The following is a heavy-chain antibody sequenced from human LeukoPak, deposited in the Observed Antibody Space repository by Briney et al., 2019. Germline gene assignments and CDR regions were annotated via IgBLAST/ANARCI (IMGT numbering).Heavy chain of an antibody. V-gene: IGHV3-66*01. J-gene: IGHJ6*03. CDR1: GFTVSSNY. CDR3: ARDSIRGSGSFYYYYYMDV. D-gene: IGHD3-10*01. CDR2: IYSGGST. Sequence: GGSLRLSCAASGFTVSSNYMSWVRQAPGKGLEWVSVIYSGGSTYYADSVKGRFTISGDNSKNTLYLQMNSLRAEDTAVYYCARDSIRGSGSFYYYYYMDVWGKGTTVTISS.